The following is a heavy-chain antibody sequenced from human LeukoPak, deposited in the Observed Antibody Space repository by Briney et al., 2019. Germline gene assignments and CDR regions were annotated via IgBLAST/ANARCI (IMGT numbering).Heavy chain of an antibody. V-gene: IGHV4-61*02. CDR3: ARVSGSIEAASNYFDP. CDR1: GGPINSGSYS. J-gene: IGHJ5*02. CDR2: IHISGST. Sequence: SQTLSPTCTVSGGPINSGSYSWTWIRQPAGKGLEWIGRIHISGSTHYTPSLKSRLTISVDTSKKHFSLKLSSVTAADTAVYYCARVSGSIEAASNYFDPWGQGTLVTVSS. D-gene: IGHD1-7*01.